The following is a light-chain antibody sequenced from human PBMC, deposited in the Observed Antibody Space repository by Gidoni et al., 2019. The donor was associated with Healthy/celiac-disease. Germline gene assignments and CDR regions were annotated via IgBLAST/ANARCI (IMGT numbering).Light chain of an antibody. J-gene: IGLJ2*01. CDR1: NIGSKS. V-gene: IGLV3-21*02. CDR3: QVWDSSSDRVV. CDR2: DDS. Sequence: SYVLTQPPSVSVAPGQTARITCGGNNIGSKSVHWYQQKPGQAPVLVVYDDSDRPSGIRERFSGSNSGNTATLTISRVEAGDEADYYCQVWDSSSDRVVFGGGTKLTVL.